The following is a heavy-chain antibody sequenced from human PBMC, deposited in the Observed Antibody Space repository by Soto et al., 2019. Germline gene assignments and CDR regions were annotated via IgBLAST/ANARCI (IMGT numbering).Heavy chain of an antibody. J-gene: IGHJ6*02. CDR2: ISAYNGNT. CDR3: ARVGRYYDILTGYWPGGMDV. V-gene: IGHV1-18*01. Sequence: QVQLVQSGAEVKKPGASVKVSCKASGYTFTSYGISWVRQAPGQGLEWMGWISAYNGNTNYAQKLQGRVTMTTDTSTSTAYMGLRSLRSDDTAVYYCARVGRYYDILTGYWPGGMDVWGQGTTVTVSS. D-gene: IGHD3-9*01. CDR1: GYTFTSYG.